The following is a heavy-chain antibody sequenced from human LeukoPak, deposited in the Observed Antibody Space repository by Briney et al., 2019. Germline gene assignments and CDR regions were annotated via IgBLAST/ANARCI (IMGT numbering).Heavy chain of an antibody. CDR3: ARDGAGVNSDAIDI. CDR1: GYTFTSYF. D-gene: IGHD2-21*01. V-gene: IGHV1-46*01. Sequence: GASVKVSCKASGYTFTSYFMHWVRQAPGQGLEWMGIINPSDDYATYAQKFQGRVTVTRDTSTSTVYMELSSLRSEDTAVYYCARDGAGVNSDAIDIWGQGTMVTVSS. CDR2: INPSDDYA. J-gene: IGHJ3*02.